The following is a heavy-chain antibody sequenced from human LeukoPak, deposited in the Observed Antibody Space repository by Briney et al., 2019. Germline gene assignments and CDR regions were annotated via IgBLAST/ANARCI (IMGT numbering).Heavy chain of an antibody. CDR3: ARGQYYYDSSGYYPKGNFDY. D-gene: IGHD3-22*01. V-gene: IGHV1-46*01. Sequence: ASVKVSCTASGYTFTSYYMHWVRQAPGQGLEWMGIVNPSGGSTSYAQKFQGRVTMTRDTSTSTVYMELSSLRSEDTAVYYCARGQYYYDSSGYYPKGNFDYWGQGTLVTVSS. J-gene: IGHJ4*02. CDR1: GYTFTSYY. CDR2: VNPSGGST.